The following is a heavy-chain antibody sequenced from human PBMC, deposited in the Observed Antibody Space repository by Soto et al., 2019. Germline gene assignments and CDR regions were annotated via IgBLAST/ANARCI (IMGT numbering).Heavy chain of an antibody. J-gene: IGHJ4*02. CDR1: VFTFSSYV. CDR3: ARDSIWVTSWLDY. V-gene: IGHV3-33*01. CDR2: IWYDGSNK. D-gene: IGHD2-2*01. Sequence: PGGCRILSCACSVFTFSSYVMHWVRQAPGKGLEWVAVIWYDGSNKYYPDSVKGRFTISRDNSKNTLYLQMSSLRAEDTAVYYCARDSIWVTSWLDYWGQGTLVTVSS.